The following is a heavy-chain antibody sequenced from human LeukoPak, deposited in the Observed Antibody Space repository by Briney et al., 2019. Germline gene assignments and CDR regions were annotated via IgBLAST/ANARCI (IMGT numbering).Heavy chain of an antibody. CDR2: INPNRGGT. CDR1: GYTFTGYY. D-gene: IGHD3-22*01. J-gene: IGHJ4*02. V-gene: IGHV1-2*02. Sequence: GAXVKVSCKASGYTFTGYYMHWVRQAPGQGLEWMGWINPNRGGTNYAQKFQGRVTMTRDRYISTDYMELSRLRSDDTAVYYCAKGPYYYDSSSLDYWGQGTLVTVSS. CDR3: AKGPYYYDSSSLDY.